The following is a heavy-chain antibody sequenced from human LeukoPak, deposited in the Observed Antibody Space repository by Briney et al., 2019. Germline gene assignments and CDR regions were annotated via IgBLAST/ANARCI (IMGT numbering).Heavy chain of an antibody. D-gene: IGHD6-19*01. CDR1: GYSFTTYW. V-gene: IGHV5-51*01. Sequence: GESLKISCKGSGYSFTTYWIGWVRQMPGKGLEYMAFIYPGDSDTRYSPSFQGQVTVSADNSITTAYLQWSSLKASDTAIYYCARRESSGFYYFDYWGQGTLVTVSS. CDR3: ARRESSGFYYFDY. J-gene: IGHJ4*02. CDR2: IYPGDSDT.